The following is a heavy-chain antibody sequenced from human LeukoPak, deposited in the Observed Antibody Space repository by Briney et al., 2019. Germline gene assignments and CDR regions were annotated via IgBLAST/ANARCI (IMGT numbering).Heavy chain of an antibody. J-gene: IGHJ6*02. Sequence: ASVKVSCKASGYTFTSYAMNWVRQAPGQGLEWMGWINTNTGNPTYAQGFTGRFVFSSDTSVSTAYLQISSLKAEDTAVYYCARERYTPHNYYYYGMDVWGQGTTVTVSS. CDR2: INTNTGNP. V-gene: IGHV7-4-1*02. D-gene: IGHD2-2*02. CDR1: GYTFTSYA. CDR3: ARERYTPHNYYYYGMDV.